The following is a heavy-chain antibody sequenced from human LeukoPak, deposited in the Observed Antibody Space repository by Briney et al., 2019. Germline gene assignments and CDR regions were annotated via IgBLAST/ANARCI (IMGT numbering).Heavy chain of an antibody. V-gene: IGHV4-34*01. CDR2: INHSGST. J-gene: IGHJ4*02. CDR1: GGSFSNYY. Sequence: ETSETLSLTCAVYGGSFSNYYWSWIRQPPGKGLEWIGEINHSGSTNYNPSLKSRATISVDSSKNQFSLKPTSLTAADTAIYYCARSPGGYWGQGTLVTVSS. CDR3: ARSPGGY.